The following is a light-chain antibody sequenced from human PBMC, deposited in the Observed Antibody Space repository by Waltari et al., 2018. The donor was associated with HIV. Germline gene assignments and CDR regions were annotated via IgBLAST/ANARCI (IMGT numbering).Light chain of an antibody. J-gene: IGLJ2*01. CDR2: NMK. CDR3: AAWDDSLNGHVL. CDR1: SSTIGSNP. Sequence: HSVLTQPHSASGPPGQRVTFSCSGSSSTIGSNPVDWYQKLPGTAPRLLIYNMKQRPSGVPDRFSGTKSGTSASLAISGLQSEDEADYYCAAWDDSLNGHVLFGGGTKLTVL. V-gene: IGLV1-44*01.